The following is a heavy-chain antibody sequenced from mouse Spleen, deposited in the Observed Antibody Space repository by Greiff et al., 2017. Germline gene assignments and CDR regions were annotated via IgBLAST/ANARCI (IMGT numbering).Heavy chain of an antibody. CDR3: ARNTPYYSIFDY. D-gene: IGHD2-5*01. J-gene: IGHJ2*01. V-gene: IGHV1-61*01. CDR1: GYTFTSYW. CDR2: IYPSDSET. Sequence: QVQLQQPGAELVRPGSSVKLSCKASGYTFTSYWMDWVKQRPGQGLEWIGNIYPSDSETHYNQKFKDKATLTVDKSSSTAYMQLSSLTSEDSAVYYCARNTPYYSIFDYWGQGTTLTVSS.